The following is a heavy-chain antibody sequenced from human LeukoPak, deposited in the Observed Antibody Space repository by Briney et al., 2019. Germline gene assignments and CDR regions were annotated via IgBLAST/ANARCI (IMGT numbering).Heavy chain of an antibody. CDR1: GYTFTGYY. Sequence: ASVKVSCKASGYTFTGYYMHWVRQAPGQGLEWMGWINPNSGGTNYAQKFQGRVTMTRDTSISTAYMELSRLRSDDTAVYYCARLGVQGLVVVSLYHYYYGMDVWGQGTTVTVSS. J-gene: IGHJ6*02. D-gene: IGHD2-8*02. CDR2: INPNSGGT. CDR3: ARLGVQGLVVVSLYHYYYGMDV. V-gene: IGHV1-2*02.